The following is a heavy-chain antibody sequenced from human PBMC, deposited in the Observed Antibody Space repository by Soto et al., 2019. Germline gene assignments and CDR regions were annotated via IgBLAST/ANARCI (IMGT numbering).Heavy chain of an antibody. J-gene: IGHJ6*01. V-gene: IGHV3-7*01. Sequence: GGSLRLSCAASGFSFRGYWMSWVRQAPGKGLESVANIKQDGSEKYYVDFVKGRFTISRDNAKNSLYLQMNSLRDEDTAVYYCARGVLMLGGMDVWGQGTTVTVSS. CDR3: ARGVLMLGGMDV. CDR2: IKQDGSEK. CDR1: GFSFRGYW. D-gene: IGHD3-10*02.